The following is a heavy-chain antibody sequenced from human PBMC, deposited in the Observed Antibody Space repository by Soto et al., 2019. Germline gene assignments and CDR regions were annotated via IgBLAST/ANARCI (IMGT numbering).Heavy chain of an antibody. J-gene: IGHJ6*02. V-gene: IGHV1-8*01. CDR2: MNPNSGNT. Sequence: ASVKVSCKASGYTFTSYDINWVRQATGQGLEWMGWMNPNSGNTGYAQKFQGRVTMTRNTSIRTAYMELSSLRSEDTAVYYCSSGWYEYYYYGMDVWGQGTTVTVSS. CDR1: GYTFTSYD. D-gene: IGHD6-19*01. CDR3: SSGWYEYYYYGMDV.